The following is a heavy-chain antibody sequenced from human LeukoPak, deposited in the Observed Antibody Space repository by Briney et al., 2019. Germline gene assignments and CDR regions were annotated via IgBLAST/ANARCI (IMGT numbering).Heavy chain of an antibody. Sequence: GGSLRLSCAASGFTFSSYWMSWVRQAPGKGLEWVSSISHIGSYIYYSDSVKGRFTISRDNAKNSLYLQMNSLRAEDTAVYFCARDWGSWDFDFWGQGTLVTVSS. CDR2: ISHIGSYI. J-gene: IGHJ4*02. V-gene: IGHV3-21*01. CDR3: ARDWGSWDFDF. CDR1: GFTFSSYW. D-gene: IGHD6-13*01.